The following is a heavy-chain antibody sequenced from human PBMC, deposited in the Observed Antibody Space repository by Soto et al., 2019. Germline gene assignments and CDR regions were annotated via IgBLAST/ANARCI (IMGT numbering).Heavy chain of an antibody. V-gene: IGHV4-59*08. Sequence: SETLSLTCTVSGGSISSYYWSWIRQPPGKGLEWIGYIYYSGSTNYNPSLKSRVTISVDTSKNQFSLKLSSVTAADTAVYYCARRYCSGGGCYFSYWGQGTLVTVSS. J-gene: IGHJ4*02. D-gene: IGHD2-15*01. CDR3: ARRYCSGGGCYFSY. CDR1: GGSISSYY. CDR2: IYYSGST.